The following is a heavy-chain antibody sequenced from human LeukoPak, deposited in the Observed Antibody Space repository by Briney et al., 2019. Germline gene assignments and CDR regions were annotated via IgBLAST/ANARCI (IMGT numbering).Heavy chain of an antibody. CDR3: ASDSDSSGPGGGDAFDI. CDR1: GFTFSNAW. Sequence: GGSLRLSCAASGFTFSNAWVKWVRQAPGKGLEWVSYISSSSSTIYYADSVKGRFTISRDNAQNSLYLQMNSLKDEDTAVYYCASDSDSSGPGGGDAFDIWGQGTMVTVSS. CDR2: ISSSSSTI. V-gene: IGHV3-48*02. J-gene: IGHJ3*02. D-gene: IGHD3-22*01.